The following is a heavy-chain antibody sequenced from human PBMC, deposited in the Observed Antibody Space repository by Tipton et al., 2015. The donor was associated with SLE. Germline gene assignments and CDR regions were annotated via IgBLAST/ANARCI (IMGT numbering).Heavy chain of an antibody. D-gene: IGHD3-22*01. V-gene: IGHV4-4*07. CDR2: VYSSGST. CDR1: GASISDDY. Sequence: TLSLTCTVFGASISDDYWRWIRQPPGKGLEWIGRVYSSGSTIYNPSIKSRITLSLDTSKNQFSLRVNSVTAADTAVYYCARVYDISGYYRFPCDYWGQGTLVTVSS. CDR3: ARVYDISGYYRFPCDY. J-gene: IGHJ4*02.